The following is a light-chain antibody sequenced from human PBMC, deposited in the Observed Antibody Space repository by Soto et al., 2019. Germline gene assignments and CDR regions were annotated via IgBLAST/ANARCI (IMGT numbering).Light chain of an antibody. Sequence: QSALTQPASVSGSPGQSITISCTGTSTDIGGYTYVSWYQQYPGKVPKLMIYEVDNRPSGVSNRFSGSKSGSTASLTISGLQAEDEADYLCSSYSRTTTRVVFGGGTKVTVL. CDR3: SSYSRTTTRVV. J-gene: IGLJ2*01. CDR1: STDIGGYTY. V-gene: IGLV2-14*01. CDR2: EVD.